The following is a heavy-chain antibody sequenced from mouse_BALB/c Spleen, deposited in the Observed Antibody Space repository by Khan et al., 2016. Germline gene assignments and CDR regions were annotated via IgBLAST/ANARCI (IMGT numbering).Heavy chain of an antibody. CDR2: IDPYNDGT. CDR3: ARRGYTGTYFDY. J-gene: IGHJ2*01. CDR1: GYTFTSYV. Sequence: VQLQQSGPELVKPGASVKMSCKSSGYTFTSYVMHWVKQKPGQGLEWIGYIDPYNDGTKYNEKFRGKATLTSDKSSSTAYMELSSLTSEDSAVYYCARRGYTGTYFDYWGQGTTLTVSS. V-gene: IGHV1S136*01. D-gene: IGHD2-2*01.